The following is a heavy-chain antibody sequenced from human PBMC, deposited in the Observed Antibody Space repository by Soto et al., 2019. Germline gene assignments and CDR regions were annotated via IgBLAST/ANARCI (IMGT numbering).Heavy chain of an antibody. V-gene: IGHV4-39*07. D-gene: IGHD1-26*01. Sequence: SETLSLTCTVSGGSISSGGYYWSWIRQHPGKGLEWIGEAHHSGRTNYNPSLKSRVTISVDKSKNHFSLKLSSVTAADTAVYYCARSEATGLDYWGQGTLVTVSS. CDR1: GGSISSGGYY. CDR2: AHHSGRT. CDR3: ARSEATGLDY. J-gene: IGHJ4*02.